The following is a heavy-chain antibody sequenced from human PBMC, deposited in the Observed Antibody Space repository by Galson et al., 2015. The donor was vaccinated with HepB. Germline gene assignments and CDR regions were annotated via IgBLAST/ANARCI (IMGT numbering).Heavy chain of an antibody. Sequence: SLRLSCAASGFTFDDYTMHWVRQAPGKGLEWVSLISWDGGSTYYADSVKGRFTISRDNSKNTLYLRMNSLRAEDTAVYYCAKESRGYSYGSGNDAFDIWGQGTMVTVSS. CDR1: GFTFDDYT. J-gene: IGHJ3*02. D-gene: IGHD5-18*01. CDR3: AKESRGYSYGSGNDAFDI. CDR2: ISWDGGST. V-gene: IGHV3-43*01.